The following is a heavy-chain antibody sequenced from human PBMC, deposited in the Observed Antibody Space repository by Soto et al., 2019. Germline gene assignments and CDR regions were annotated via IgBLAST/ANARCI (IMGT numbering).Heavy chain of an antibody. CDR2: FYYSGST. D-gene: IGHD5-12*01. CDR3: ARDGYSGYDYLGPYDY. CDR1: GGSISSGGYY. V-gene: IGHV4-31*03. Sequence: SETLSLTCTVSGGSISSGGYYWSWIRQHPGKGLECIGYFYYSGSTYYNPSLKIRVTISVDTSNNQFSLKLSSVTAADTAVYYCARDGYSGYDYLGPYDYWGQGTLVTVSS. J-gene: IGHJ4*02.